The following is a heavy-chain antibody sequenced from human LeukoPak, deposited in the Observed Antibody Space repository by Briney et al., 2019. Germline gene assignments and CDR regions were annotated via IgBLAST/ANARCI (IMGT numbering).Heavy chain of an antibody. J-gene: IGHJ5*02. Sequence: GGSLRLSCAVSGFPFSRYSLSWVRQAPGKGLEWVSSLSSSGTYTHYTDSVRGRFTISRDNANNSLYLQMNSLRAEDTAVYHCANHDYVWGSFRSWGQGTLVTVSS. V-gene: IGHV3-21*06. CDR1: GFPFSRYS. D-gene: IGHD3-16*02. CDR2: LSSSGTYT. CDR3: ANHDYVWGSFRS.